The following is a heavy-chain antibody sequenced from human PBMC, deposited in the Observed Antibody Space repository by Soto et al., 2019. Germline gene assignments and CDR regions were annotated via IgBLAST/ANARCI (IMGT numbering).Heavy chain of an antibody. V-gene: IGHV4-30-4*01. CDR1: GGSIGSGDSY. CDR3: ARERAASHSYYYGTDV. J-gene: IGHJ6*02. CDR2: ISYDGGK. Sequence: QVQLQESGPGLLKPSQTLSLTCTVSGGSIGSGDSYWSWIRQSPGKGLEWIGYISYDGGKYYNPSLESRVTISVDTSKDQFSLKLNSVTAADTAVYYCARERAASHSYYYGTDVWGQGTTVTVSS.